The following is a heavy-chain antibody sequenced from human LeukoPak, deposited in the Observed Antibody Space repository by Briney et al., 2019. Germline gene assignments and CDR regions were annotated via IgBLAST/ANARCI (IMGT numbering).Heavy chain of an antibody. V-gene: IGHV4-59*01. D-gene: IGHD1-26*01. J-gene: IGHJ6*02. CDR3: ARGKVGAGYYGLDV. CDR1: GGSIGSYY. Sequence: SETLSLTCAVSGGSIGSYYWSWIRQPPGKGLEWIGYIHDSGSTKYNPSLKSRVTISVDTSKNQFSLKLSSVTAADTAVYHCARGKVGAGYYGLDVWGQGTTVTVSS. CDR2: IHDSGST.